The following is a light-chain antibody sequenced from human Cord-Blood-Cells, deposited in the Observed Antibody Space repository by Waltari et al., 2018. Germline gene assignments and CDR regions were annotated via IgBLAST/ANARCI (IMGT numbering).Light chain of an antibody. CDR1: NIGSKS. J-gene: IGLJ1*01. CDR2: DDS. Sequence: SYVLTQPPSVSVAPGKTARITCGGNNIGSKSVHWYQQTPGQAPVLVIYDDSDRPSGIPERFSCSNSGNTATLTISRVEAGDEADYYCQVWDSSSDHYVFGTGTKVTVL. V-gene: IGLV3-21*04. CDR3: QVWDSSSDHYV.